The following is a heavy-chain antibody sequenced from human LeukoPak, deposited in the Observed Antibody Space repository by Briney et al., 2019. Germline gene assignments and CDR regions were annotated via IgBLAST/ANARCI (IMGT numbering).Heavy chain of an antibody. J-gene: IGHJ4*02. D-gene: IGHD4-17*01. Sequence: SETLSLTCTVSGGSISSGGYYWDLIRQHPGKRLEWIGYIYYSGSTYYNPSLKSRVTISLDTSKNQFSLKLNSVTAADTAVYYCATVRWTVTTKAFDYWGQGTLVTVSS. V-gene: IGHV4-31*03. CDR1: GGSISSGGYY. CDR3: ATVRWTVTTKAFDY. CDR2: IYYSGST.